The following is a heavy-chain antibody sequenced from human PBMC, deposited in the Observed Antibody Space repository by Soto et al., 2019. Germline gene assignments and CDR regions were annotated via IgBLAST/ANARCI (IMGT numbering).Heavy chain of an antibody. CDR2: INRGGST. CDR1: GGSFTGYY. J-gene: IGHJ6*02. V-gene: IGHV4-34*02. D-gene: IGHD6-13*01. CDR3: ARLLRITAASIYDHGVDV. Sequence: QVQLQQWGAGLLRPSETLSLTCALSGGSFTGYYWTWIRQPPGKGLEWIGEINRGGSTNYNPSLKSRVPISVDTSNNHLSLRLRSVTAADTAVYYCARLLRITAASIYDHGVDVWGQGTTVTVSS.